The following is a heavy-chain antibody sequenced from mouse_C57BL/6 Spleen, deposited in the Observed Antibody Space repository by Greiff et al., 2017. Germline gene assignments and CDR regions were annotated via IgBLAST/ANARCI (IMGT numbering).Heavy chain of an antibody. V-gene: IGHV1-50*01. CDR2: IDPSDSYT. J-gene: IGHJ2*01. D-gene: IGHD1-1*01. CDR3: ARGDGTITTVVAGDGS. CDR1: GYTFTSYW. Sequence: QVQLQQPGAELVKPGASVKLSCKASGYTFTSYWMQWVKQRPGQGLEWIGEIDPSDSYTNYNQKFKGKATLTVDTSSSTAYMQLSSLTSEDSAVYYCARGDGTITTVVAGDGSWGQGTTHTASS.